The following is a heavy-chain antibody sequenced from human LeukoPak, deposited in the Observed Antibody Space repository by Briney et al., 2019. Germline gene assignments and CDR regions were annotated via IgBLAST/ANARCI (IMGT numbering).Heavy chain of an antibody. V-gene: IGHV5-51*01. Sequence: GESLKISCKGSGYSFTSYWIGWVRQMPGKGLEWMGIIYPGDSDTKYSPSFQGQVTFSADKSISTAYLQWCSLQASDTAMYYCARQGYSSGSYYWDLWGQGTLVTVSS. D-gene: IGHD3-10*01. J-gene: IGHJ5*02. CDR3: ARQGYSSGSYYWDL. CDR2: IYPGDSDT. CDR1: GYSFTSYW.